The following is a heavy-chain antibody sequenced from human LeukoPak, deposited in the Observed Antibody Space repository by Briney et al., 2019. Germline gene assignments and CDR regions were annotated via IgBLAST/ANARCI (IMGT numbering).Heavy chain of an antibody. J-gene: IGHJ4*02. CDR2: IIPIFGTA. D-gene: IGHD2-2*01. V-gene: IGHV1-69*05. CDR1: GGTFSSYA. CDR3: ARARLGYCSSTSCYREYYFDY. Sequence: SVKVSCKASGGTFSSYAISWVRQAPGQGLEWMGGIIPIFGTANYAQKFQGRVTITTDESTSTAYMELSSLRSEDTAVYYCARARLGYCSSTSCYREYYFDYWGQGTLVTVSS.